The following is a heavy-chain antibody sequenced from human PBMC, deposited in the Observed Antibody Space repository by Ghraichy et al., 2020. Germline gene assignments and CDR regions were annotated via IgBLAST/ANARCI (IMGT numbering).Heavy chain of an antibody. D-gene: IGHD4-11*01. CDR3: ARGGRLDYSNSPNWFDP. V-gene: IGHV4-34*01. J-gene: IGHJ5*02. CDR2: INHSGST. Sequence: SETLSLTCAVYGGSFSGYYWSWIRQPPGKGLEWIGEINHSGSTNYNPSLKSRVTISVDTSKNQFSLKLSSVTAADTAVYYCARGGRLDYSNSPNWFDPWGQGTLVTVSS. CDR1: GGSFSGYY.